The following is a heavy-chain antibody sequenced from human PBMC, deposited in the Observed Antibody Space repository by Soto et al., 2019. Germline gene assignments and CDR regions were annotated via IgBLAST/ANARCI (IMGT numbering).Heavy chain of an antibody. D-gene: IGHD3-22*01. CDR2: INPSGGST. V-gene: IGHV1-46*01. CDR3: ARGSTIIVVAKGWHDAFDI. Sequence: SVKVSCKASGYILSNYGIRWVRQAPGQGLEWIGIINPSGGSTSYAQKFQGRVTMTRDTSTSTVYMELSSLRSEDTAVYYCARGSTIIVVAKGWHDAFDIRRQGPMVTV. J-gene: IGHJ3*02. CDR1: GYILSNYG.